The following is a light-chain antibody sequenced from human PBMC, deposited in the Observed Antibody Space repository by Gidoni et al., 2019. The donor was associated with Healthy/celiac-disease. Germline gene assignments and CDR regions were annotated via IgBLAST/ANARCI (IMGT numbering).Light chain of an antibody. V-gene: IGKV4-1*01. CDR1: QSVLYSSNNKNY. J-gene: IGKJ1*01. CDR2: WAS. CDR3: QQYYSKT. Sequence: DIVMTQSPDSLAVSLGGRATINCKSSQSVLYSSNNKNYLAWYQQKPGQPPKLLIYWASTRESGVPDRFSGSGSGTDFTLTISSLQAEDVAVYYCQQYYSKTFGQGTKVEIK.